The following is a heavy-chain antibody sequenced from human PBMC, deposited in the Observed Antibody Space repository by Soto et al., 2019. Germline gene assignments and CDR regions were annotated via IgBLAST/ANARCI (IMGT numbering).Heavy chain of an antibody. D-gene: IGHD6-13*01. CDR2: MNPNSGNT. V-gene: IGHV1-8*01. CDR1: GYTFTSYD. CDR3: ARNIPRSFAQTPSWPHPTKKNWFDP. Sequence: ASVKVSCKASGYTFTSYDINWVRQATGQGLEWMGWMNPNSGNTGYAQKFQGRVTMTRNTSISTAYMELSSLRSEDTAVYYCARNIPRSFAQTPSWPHPTKKNWFDPWGQGTLVT. J-gene: IGHJ5*02.